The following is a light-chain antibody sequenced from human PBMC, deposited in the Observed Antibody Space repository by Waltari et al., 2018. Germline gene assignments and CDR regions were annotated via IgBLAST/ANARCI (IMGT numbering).Light chain of an antibody. CDR1: CSDLGGYSF. Sequence: QSALTHPASVSGSPGPSLTIPCTISCSDLGGYSFFSWYQQHPGKAPKLMIYDVSHRPSGVSNRFSGSKSGNTASLTISGLQPEDEADYYCSSYTSIIPPFLFGTGTKVTVL. CDR3: SSYTSIIPPFL. V-gene: IGLV2-14*01. CDR2: DVS. J-gene: IGLJ1*01.